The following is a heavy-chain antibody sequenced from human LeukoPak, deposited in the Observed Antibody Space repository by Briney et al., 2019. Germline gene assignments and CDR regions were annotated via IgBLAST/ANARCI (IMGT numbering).Heavy chain of an antibody. D-gene: IGHD5-24*01. Sequence: GESLKISCKGSGYSFTSYWIGWVRQMPGKGLEWMGITYPGDSDTRYSPSFQGQVTISADKSISTAYLQWSSLKASDTAMYYCARHGGYKDYYYYYGMDVWGQGTTVTVSS. J-gene: IGHJ6*02. CDR3: ARHGGYKDYYYYYGMDV. CDR2: TYPGDSDT. CDR1: GYSFTSYW. V-gene: IGHV5-51*01.